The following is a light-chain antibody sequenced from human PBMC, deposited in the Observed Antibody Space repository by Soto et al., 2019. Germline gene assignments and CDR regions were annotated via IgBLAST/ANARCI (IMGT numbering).Light chain of an antibody. CDR1: SSDVGRYNY. CDR2: EVS. V-gene: IGLV2-14*01. CDR3: TAYTTNEGV. Sequence: QSALTQPASVSGSPGESITISCTGSSSDVGRYNYVAWYQQYPGKAPKLIISEVSNRPSGVSNRFSGSKSGNTASLTISGLQTEDEADYYCTAYTTNEGVFGTGTKVTVL. J-gene: IGLJ1*01.